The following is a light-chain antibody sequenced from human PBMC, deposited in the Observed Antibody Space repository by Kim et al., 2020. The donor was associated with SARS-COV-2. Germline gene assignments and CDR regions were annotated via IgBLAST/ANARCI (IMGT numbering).Light chain of an antibody. J-gene: IGLJ3*02. CDR2: GNT. CDR3: QSYDSTLSGGV. Sequence: QSVLTQPPSVSGAPGQTITISCTGSSSNIGAGFDVHWYQKLPGTAPKLLTYGNTNRPSGVPDRFSASKSGTSASLAISGLQSEDEADYYCQSYDSTLSGGVFGGGTKVTVL. V-gene: IGLV1-40*01. CDR1: SSNIGAGFD.